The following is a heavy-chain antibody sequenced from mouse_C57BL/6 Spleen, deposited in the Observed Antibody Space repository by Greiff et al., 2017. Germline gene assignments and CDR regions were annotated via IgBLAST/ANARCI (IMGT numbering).Heavy chain of an antibody. D-gene: IGHD1-1*01. CDR1: GYTFTSYW. J-gene: IGHJ2*01. CDR3: AREGRTTGDFDY. Sequence: QVQLQQPGAELVRPGSSVKLSCKASGYTFTSYWMDWVKQRPGQGLEWIGNLYPSDSETHYNQKFKDKATLTVDKSSSTAYMQLSSLTSEDSEVYYCAREGRTTGDFDYWGQGTTLTVSS. CDR2: LYPSDSET. V-gene: IGHV1-61*01.